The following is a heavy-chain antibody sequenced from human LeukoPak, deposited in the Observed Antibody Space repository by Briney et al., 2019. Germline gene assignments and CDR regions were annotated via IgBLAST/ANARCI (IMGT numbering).Heavy chain of an antibody. D-gene: IGHD2-15*01. CDR3: SKGGKGAPIGGKGFLCL. Sequence: GGSLRLSCAASGFTFSSYAMSWVRQAPGKGLEWVSVISGSGGNTYYADSVKGRFTIPRDNSKNTLYLQMNSLRAEDTAINYCSKGGKGAPIGGKGFLCLWGQGTL. CDR1: GFTFSSYA. J-gene: IGHJ4*01. V-gene: IGHV3-23*01. CDR2: ISGSGGNT.